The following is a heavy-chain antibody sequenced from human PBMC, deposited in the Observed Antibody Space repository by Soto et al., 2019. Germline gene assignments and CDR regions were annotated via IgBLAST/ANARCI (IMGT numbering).Heavy chain of an antibody. CDR3: ARDLNNSGSPDY. V-gene: IGHV3-33*01. CDR1: GFTFSSYG. J-gene: IGHJ4*02. Sequence: GSLRLSCAASGFTFSSYGMHWVRQAPGKGLEWVAVIWYDGSNKYYADSVKGRFTISRDNSKNTLYLQMNSLRAEDTAVYYCARDLNNSGSPDYWGQGTLVTVSS. D-gene: IGHD1-26*01. CDR2: IWYDGSNK.